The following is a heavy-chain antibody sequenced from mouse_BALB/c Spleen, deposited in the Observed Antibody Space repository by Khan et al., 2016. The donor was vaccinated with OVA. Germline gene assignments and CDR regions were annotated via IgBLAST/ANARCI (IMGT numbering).Heavy chain of an antibody. Sequence: EVQLQESGPGLVKPSQSLSLTCTVTGYSITSGYAWKWIRQFPGNKLEWMGYISYSGGTSYNPSLKSRISITRDTTKNQFFLQLNSVTTEDTATYYCARGNYYGYYFDYWGQGTPLTVSS. J-gene: IGHJ2*01. CDR2: ISYSGGT. CDR3: ARGNYYGYYFDY. D-gene: IGHD1-1*01. CDR1: GYSITSGYA. V-gene: IGHV3-2*02.